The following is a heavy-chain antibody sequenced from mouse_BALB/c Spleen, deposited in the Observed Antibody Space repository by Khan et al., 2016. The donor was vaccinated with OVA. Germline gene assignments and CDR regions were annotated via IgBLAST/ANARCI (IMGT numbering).Heavy chain of an antibody. CDR2: IYSGTGSI. J-gene: IGHJ3*01. V-gene: IGHV1S132*01. CDR1: GYIFTSYW. CDR3: ARGSGFGNYFDY. D-gene: IGHD2-1*01. Sequence: VQLQQSGGDLVRPGASVKLSCKTSGYIFTSYWIHWVKQWSGQGLEWIARIYSGTGSIYYNENFKDKATLTAAISSNTAYMQLGSLKSEDSTVYHCARGSGFGNYFDYWGQGTLVTVSA.